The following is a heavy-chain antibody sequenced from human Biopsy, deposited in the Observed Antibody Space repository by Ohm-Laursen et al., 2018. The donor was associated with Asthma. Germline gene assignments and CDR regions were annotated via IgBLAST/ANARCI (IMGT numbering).Heavy chain of an antibody. CDR2: IWYDGSNK. D-gene: IGHD6-19*01. CDR1: GFTFSSYG. J-gene: IGHJ4*02. CDR3: AREGIAVAHFDY. Sequence: SLRLPCAASGFTFSSYGMHWVRQAPGKGLEWVAVIWYDGSNKYYADSVKGRFTISRDNSKNTLYLQMNSLRAEDTAVYYCAREGIAVAHFDYWGQGTLVTVSS. V-gene: IGHV3-33*01.